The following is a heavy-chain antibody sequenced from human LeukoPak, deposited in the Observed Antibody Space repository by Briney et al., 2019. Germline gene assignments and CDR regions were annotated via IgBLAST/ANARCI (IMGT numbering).Heavy chain of an antibody. Sequence: SETLSLTCTVSGGSISSYYWSWIRQPPGKGLEWIAYISDIGSINYNPSLKSRVTISLDTSKNQFSLELSSVTAADTAVYYCAGHHPRNTVDFWGQGTLVTVSS. CDR1: GGSISSYY. CDR3: AGHHPRNTVDF. CDR2: ISDIGSI. D-gene: IGHD2/OR15-2a*01. J-gene: IGHJ4*02. V-gene: IGHV4-59*08.